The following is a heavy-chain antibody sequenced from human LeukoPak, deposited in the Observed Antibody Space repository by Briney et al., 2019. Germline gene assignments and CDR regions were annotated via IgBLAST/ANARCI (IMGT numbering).Heavy chain of an antibody. CDR1: GFTFSDYW. CDR2: INTDGSIT. Sequence: GGSLRLSCAASGFTFSDYWIHWVRQAPGKGLVWVSRINTDGSITNYADSVKGRFSISRDNAKNTLYLQMSSLRAEDTAVYYCARRGDGGRSFDYWGQGTLVTVSS. D-gene: IGHD4-23*01. J-gene: IGHJ4*02. CDR3: ARRGDGGRSFDY. V-gene: IGHV3-74*01.